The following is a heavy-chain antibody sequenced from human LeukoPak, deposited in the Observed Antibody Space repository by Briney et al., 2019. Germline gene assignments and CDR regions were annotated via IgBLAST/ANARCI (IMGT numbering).Heavy chain of an antibody. D-gene: IGHD6-13*01. CDR2: IYYSGST. V-gene: IGHV4-39*07. Sequence: SETLSLTCTVSAGSISSSTYYWGWIRQPPGKGLEWIGTIYYSGSTYYNPSLKSRVTISVDTSKNQFSLKLTSVTAADTAVYYCARDQYSNSWHYMDVWGKGTTVTVSS. J-gene: IGHJ6*03. CDR3: ARDQYSNSWHYMDV. CDR1: AGSISSSTYY.